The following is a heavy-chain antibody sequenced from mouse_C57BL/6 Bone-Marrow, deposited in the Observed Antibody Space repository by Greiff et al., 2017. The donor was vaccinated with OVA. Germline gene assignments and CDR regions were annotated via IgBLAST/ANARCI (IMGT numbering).Heavy chain of an antibody. V-gene: IGHV8-8*01. CDR2: IWWDDDK. Sequence: QVTLKESGPGILQPSQTLSLTCSFSGFSLSTFGMGVGWIRQPSGKGLEWLAHIWWDDDKYYNPALKSRLTISKDTSKNQVFLKIANVDTADTATYYCARQDYYGSSYLWYFDVWGTGTTVTVSS. J-gene: IGHJ1*03. CDR3: ARQDYYGSSYLWYFDV. CDR1: GFSLSTFGMG. D-gene: IGHD1-1*01.